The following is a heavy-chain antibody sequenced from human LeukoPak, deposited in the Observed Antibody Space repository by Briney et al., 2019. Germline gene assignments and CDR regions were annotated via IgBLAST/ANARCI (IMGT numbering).Heavy chain of an antibody. CDR3: AKMYSSSWYYYYGMDV. Sequence: GGSLRLSCAASGFTVSSNYMNWVRQAPGKGLEWVSLIYSGGSTYYADSVKGRFTISRDNSKNTLYLQLNSLRAEDTAVYYCAKMYSSSWYYYYGMDVWGQGTTVTVSS. CDR1: GFTVSSNY. CDR2: IYSGGST. D-gene: IGHD6-13*01. V-gene: IGHV3-53*01. J-gene: IGHJ6*02.